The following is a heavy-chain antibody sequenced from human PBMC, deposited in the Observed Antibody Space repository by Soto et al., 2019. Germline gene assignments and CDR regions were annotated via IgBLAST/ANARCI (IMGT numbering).Heavy chain of an antibody. Sequence: PSETLSLTCTVSGGSISSGDYYWSWIRQPPGKGLEWIGYIYYSGSTYYNPSLKSRVTISVDTSKNQFSLKLSSVTAADTAVYYCARQGERYGIRTFDPWSQGTQVTVSS. V-gene: IGHV4-30-4*01. CDR3: ARQGERYGIRTFDP. CDR1: GGSISSGDYY. J-gene: IGHJ5*02. D-gene: IGHD2-15*01. CDR2: IYYSGST.